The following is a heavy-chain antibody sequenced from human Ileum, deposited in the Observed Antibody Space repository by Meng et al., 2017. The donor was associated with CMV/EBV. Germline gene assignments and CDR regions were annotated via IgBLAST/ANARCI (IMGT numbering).Heavy chain of an antibody. CDR3: AGDHYDSSGFYNFDY. Sequence: ASALVFCSASAYTFTGYYMHWVRQAPGQGLEWMGWINPNSGGTNYAQKVQGRVTMTRDTSISTAYMEVSRLRSDDTAVYYCAGDHYDSSGFYNFDYWGQGTLVTVSS. CDR2: INPNSGGT. V-gene: IGHV1-2*02. J-gene: IGHJ4*02. CDR1: AYTFTGYY. D-gene: IGHD3-22*01.